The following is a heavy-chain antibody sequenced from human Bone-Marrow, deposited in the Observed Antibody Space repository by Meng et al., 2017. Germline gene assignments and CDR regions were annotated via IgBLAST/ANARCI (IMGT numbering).Heavy chain of an antibody. CDR2: ISAGGSST. Sequence: GGSLRLSCAASGFTFSSYAMSWVRQAPGKGLEWVSAISAGGSSTYYADSVKGRFTISRDNSKNTLYLQMNSLRAEDTAVYYCAKTNYDILTGYYLNVRYDYWGQGTLVTVSS. CDR3: AKTNYDILTGYYLNVRYDY. CDR1: GFTFSSYA. J-gene: IGHJ4*02. D-gene: IGHD3-9*01. V-gene: IGHV3-23*01.